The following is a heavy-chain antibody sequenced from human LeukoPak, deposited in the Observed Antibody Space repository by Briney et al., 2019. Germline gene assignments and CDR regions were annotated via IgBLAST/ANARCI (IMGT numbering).Heavy chain of an antibody. CDR2: IYTSGST. J-gene: IGHJ4*02. D-gene: IGHD4-23*01. Sequence: SETPSLTCTVSGGSISSYYWSWIRQPAGKGLEWIGRIYTSGSTNYNPSLKSRVTMSVDTSKNQFSLKLSSVTAADTAVYYCARIDYGGNSGIFDYWGQGTLVTVSS. V-gene: IGHV4-4*07. CDR3: ARIDYGGNSGIFDY. CDR1: GGSISSYY.